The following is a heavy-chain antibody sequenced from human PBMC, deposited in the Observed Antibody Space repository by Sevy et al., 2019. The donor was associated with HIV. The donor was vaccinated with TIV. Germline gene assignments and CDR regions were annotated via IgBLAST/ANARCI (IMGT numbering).Heavy chain of an antibody. J-gene: IGHJ3*01. D-gene: IGHD3-22*01. CDR3: AGARYDSSGYVDAFDL. CDR1: GFTFNTYA. V-gene: IGHV3-23*01. Sequence: GGSLRLSCAASGFTFNTYAMNWVRQAPGKGLEWVSTIYGSGSVSTIYGSGSVTYHADSLKGRLTISRDNSKNTLYLQMNSLRTEDTAVYFCAGARYDSSGYVDAFDLWGQGTMVTVSS. CDR2: IYGSGSVSTIYGSGSVT.